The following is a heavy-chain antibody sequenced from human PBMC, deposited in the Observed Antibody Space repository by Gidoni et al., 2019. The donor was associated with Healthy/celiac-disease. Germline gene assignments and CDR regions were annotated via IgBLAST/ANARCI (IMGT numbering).Heavy chain of an antibody. Sequence: QVQLQESGPGLVKPSGTLSLTCAVSGGSISSSNWWSWVRQPPGTGLAWSGEIYHSGRTNYNPSLKSRVTISVDKSKNQFSLKLSSVTAADTAVYYCARDTAVAGDRVFDYWGQGTLVTVSS. D-gene: IGHD6-19*01. V-gene: IGHV4-4*02. CDR2: IYHSGRT. J-gene: IGHJ4*02. CDR1: GGSISSSNW. CDR3: ARDTAVAGDRVFDY.